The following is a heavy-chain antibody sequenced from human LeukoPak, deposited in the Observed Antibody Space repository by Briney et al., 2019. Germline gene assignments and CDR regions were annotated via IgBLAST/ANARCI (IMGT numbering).Heavy chain of an antibody. CDR3: ARNITSLIPAGYFDY. Sequence: SETLSLTCTVSGGSIGSGRDYCAWIRQPPGKGLEWIGSIYNRWSTSYNPSLKSRDAMCVDTSNNQFCLRLGSVSAADPAVYYCARNITSLIPAGYFDYWGQGTLVAVSS. J-gene: IGHJ4*02. D-gene: IGHD6-13*01. CDR2: IYNRWST. V-gene: IGHV4-39*01. CDR1: GGSIGSGRDY.